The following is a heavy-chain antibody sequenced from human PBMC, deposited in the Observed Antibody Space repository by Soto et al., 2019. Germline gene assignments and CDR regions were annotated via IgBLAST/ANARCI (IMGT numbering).Heavy chain of an antibody. D-gene: IGHD3-22*01. Sequence: ASVKVSCKVSGYTLTDLSMHWVRQAPGKGLEWMGGFDPDDGETNYAQKFQGRVTMTKDTSTDTAYMELSSLRSEDTAVYYCATGSIGEILTEYDRSGYLPSRGAFDIWGQGTMVTVSS. J-gene: IGHJ3*02. CDR2: FDPDDGET. V-gene: IGHV1-24*01. CDR1: GYTLTDLS. CDR3: ATGSIGEILTEYDRSGYLPSRGAFDI.